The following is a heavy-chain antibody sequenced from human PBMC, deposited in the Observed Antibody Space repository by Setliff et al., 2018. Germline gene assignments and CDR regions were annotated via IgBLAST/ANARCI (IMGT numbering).Heavy chain of an antibody. CDR2: IYYSGST. V-gene: IGHV4-39*07. D-gene: IGHD3-3*01. CDR3: ARRETYYNFWSGYYAY. CDR1: GGSISSSSYY. J-gene: IGHJ4*02. Sequence: SETLSLTCTVSGGSISSSSYYWGWIRQPPGKGLEWIGSIYYSGSTYYNPSLKSRVTTSVDTSKNQFSLKLSSVTAADTAVYYCARRETYYNFWSGYYAYWGQGTLVTVS.